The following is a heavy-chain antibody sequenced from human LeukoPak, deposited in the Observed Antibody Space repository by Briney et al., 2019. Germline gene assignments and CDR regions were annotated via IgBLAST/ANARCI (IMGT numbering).Heavy chain of an antibody. V-gene: IGHV4-30-4*01. D-gene: IGHD3-22*01. CDR1: GGSISSGNYY. CDR2: ISYTGRT. J-gene: IGHJ4*02. Sequence: ASQTLSLTCTVSGGSISSGNYYWSWIRQPPGKGLEWLGYISYTGRTSYNPSLKSRVTISVDTSKRQFSLQLSSVTAADTAVYYCARSNYYDSSGYIFDYWGQGTLVTVSS. CDR3: ARSNYYDSSGYIFDY.